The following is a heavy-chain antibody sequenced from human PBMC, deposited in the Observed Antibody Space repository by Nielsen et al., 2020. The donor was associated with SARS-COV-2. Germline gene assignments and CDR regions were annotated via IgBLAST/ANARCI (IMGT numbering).Heavy chain of an antibody. Sequence: SETLSLTCVVSGGSISNFYWNWIRQPPGKGLEWIGFIYYNGSTNYNPSLKSRATISVDTSKKHLFLKLTSVTTADTAMYYCARYYVSGMYGMDVWGPGTTVTVSS. V-gene: IGHV4-59*01. D-gene: IGHD3-10*01. CDR1: GGSISNFY. CDR3: ARYYVSGMYGMDV. J-gene: IGHJ6*02. CDR2: IYYNGST.